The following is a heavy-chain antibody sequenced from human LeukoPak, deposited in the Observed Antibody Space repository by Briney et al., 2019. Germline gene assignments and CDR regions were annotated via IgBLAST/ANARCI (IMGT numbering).Heavy chain of an antibody. V-gene: IGHV4-59*01. CDR3: ARLWDSAFDI. CDR1: GGSISSYY. D-gene: IGHD1-26*01. J-gene: IGHJ3*02. Sequence: KSSETLSLTCTVSGGSISSYYWSWIRQPPGKGLEWIGYIYYSGSTNYNPSLKSRVTISVDTSKNQFSLKLSSVTAADTAVYYCARLWDSAFDIWGQGTMVTVSS. CDR2: IYYSGST.